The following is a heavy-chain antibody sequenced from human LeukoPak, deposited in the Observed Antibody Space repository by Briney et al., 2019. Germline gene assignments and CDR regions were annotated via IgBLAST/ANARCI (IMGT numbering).Heavy chain of an antibody. CDR2: KSYDGSNK. Sequence: GRSLRLSCAASGFTFSSYAMHWVRQAPGKGLEWVAVKSYDGSNKYYADSVKGRFTISRDNSKNTLYLQMNSLRAEDTAVYYCARTRQPTVTTTIPDYWGRGTLVTVSS. CDR3: ARTRQPTVTTTIPDY. V-gene: IGHV3-30*04. J-gene: IGHJ4*02. CDR1: GFTFSSYA. D-gene: IGHD4-17*01.